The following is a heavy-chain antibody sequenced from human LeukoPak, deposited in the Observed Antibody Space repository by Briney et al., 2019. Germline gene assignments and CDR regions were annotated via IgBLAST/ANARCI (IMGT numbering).Heavy chain of an antibody. V-gene: IGHV3-30-3*01. D-gene: IGHD3-10*01. CDR3: ARPAMVRGVKGRYNWFDP. J-gene: IGHJ5*02. Sequence: GGSLRLSCAASGFTVSSNYMSWVRQAPGKGLEWVAVISYDGSNKYYADSVKGRFTISRDNSKNTLYLQMNSLRAEDTAVYYCARPAMVRGVKGRYNWFDPWGQGTLVTVSS. CDR2: ISYDGSNK. CDR1: GFTVSSNY.